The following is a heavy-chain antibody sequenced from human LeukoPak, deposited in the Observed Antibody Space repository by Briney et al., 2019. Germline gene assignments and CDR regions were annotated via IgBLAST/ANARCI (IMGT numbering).Heavy chain of an antibody. J-gene: IGHJ3*02. CDR3: ARDTHYDFWSGYLEAFDI. D-gene: IGHD3-3*01. Sequence: SETLSLTCAVSGGSISSYYWSWIRQPPGKGLELIGYIYYSGSTNYNPSLKSRVTISVDTSKNQFSLKLSSVTAADTAVYYCARDTHYDFWSGYLEAFDIWGQGTMVTVSS. CDR1: GGSISSYY. V-gene: IGHV4-59*01. CDR2: IYYSGST.